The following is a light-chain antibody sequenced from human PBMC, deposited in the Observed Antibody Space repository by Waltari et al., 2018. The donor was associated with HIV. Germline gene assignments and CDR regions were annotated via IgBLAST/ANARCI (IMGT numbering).Light chain of an antibody. CDR3: QQDNNWPRT. J-gene: IGKJ4*02. V-gene: IGKV3-15*01. Sequence: EIVMTQSPVTLSVSPGERGTLSCRASQSINNTLAWYQHKPGQAPRLLIYGASTRATGIPARFSGNGSGTDFSLNISTLQSEDFAVYYCQQDNNWPRTFGRGTKVEIK. CDR2: GAS. CDR1: QSINNT.